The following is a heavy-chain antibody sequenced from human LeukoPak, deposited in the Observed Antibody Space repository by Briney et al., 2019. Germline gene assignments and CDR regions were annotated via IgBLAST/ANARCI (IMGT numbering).Heavy chain of an antibody. CDR2: IYYSGST. Sequence: SETLSLTCTVSGGSISSGDYYWSWIRQPPGKGLEWIGYIYYSGSTYYNPSLKSRVTISVDTSKNQSSLKLSSVTAADTAVYYCARVEVTIFGVVIDYWGQGTLVTVSS. J-gene: IGHJ4*02. V-gene: IGHV4-30-4*08. CDR1: GGSISSGDYY. D-gene: IGHD3-3*01. CDR3: ARVEVTIFGVVIDY.